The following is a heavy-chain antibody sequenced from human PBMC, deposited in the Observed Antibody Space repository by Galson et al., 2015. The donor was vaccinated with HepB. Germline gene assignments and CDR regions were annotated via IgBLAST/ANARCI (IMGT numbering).Heavy chain of an antibody. CDR3: ARGPAGYSYGYVGYFDL. Sequence: SVKVSCKASGYTFTSYYMHWVRQAPGQGLEWMGIINPSGGSTSYAQKFQGRVTMTRDTSTSTVYMELSSLRSEDTAVYYCARGPAGYSYGYVGYFDLWGRGTLVTVSS. CDR2: INPSGGST. V-gene: IGHV1-46*01. CDR1: GYTFTSYY. D-gene: IGHD5-18*01. J-gene: IGHJ2*01.